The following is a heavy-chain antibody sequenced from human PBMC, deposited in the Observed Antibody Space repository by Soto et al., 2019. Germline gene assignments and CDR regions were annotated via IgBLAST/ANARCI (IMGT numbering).Heavy chain of an antibody. Sequence: QVQLVQSGAEVNKPGASVKISCKASGYTFTSYGISWVRQAPGQGLEWMGWISAYNGNTNYAQKLQGRATMTTDTSTSTAYMELRSLRSDDTVVYYCAVLQTPLTTHYYYYYMDVCGKCPAVTVSS. CDR1: GYTFTSYG. CDR2: ISAYNGNT. D-gene: IGHD4-17*01. CDR3: AVLQTPLTTHYYYYYMDV. J-gene: IGHJ6*03. V-gene: IGHV1-18*01.